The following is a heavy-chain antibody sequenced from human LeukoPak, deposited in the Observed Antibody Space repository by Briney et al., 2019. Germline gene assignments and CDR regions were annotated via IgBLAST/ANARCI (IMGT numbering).Heavy chain of an antibody. D-gene: IGHD3-3*02. V-gene: IGHV1-18*04. Sequence: ASVKVSCKASGYTFTSYYMHWVRQAPGQGLEWMGWISAYNGNTNYAQKLQGRVTMTTDTSTSTAYMELRSLRSDDTAVYYCARLLAPSDAFDIWGRGTMVTVSS. CDR2: ISAYNGNT. CDR3: ARLLAPSDAFDI. CDR1: GYTFTSYY. J-gene: IGHJ3*02.